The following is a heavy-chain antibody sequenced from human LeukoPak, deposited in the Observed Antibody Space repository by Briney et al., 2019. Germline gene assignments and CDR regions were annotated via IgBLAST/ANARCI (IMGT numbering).Heavy chain of an antibody. D-gene: IGHD5-18*01. J-gene: IGHJ4*02. CDR1: KFNFA. CDR2: ISGSGDAT. CDR3: AKVRTSLWIQIFDY. V-gene: IGHV3-23*01. Sequence: GGSLRLSCAASKFNFAMSWVRQTADKRLEWVSAISGSGDATFYTDSVKGRFTISRDNSKNTLYLQMNTLRAEDTAVYYCAKVRTSLWIQIFDYWGQGTLVTVSS.